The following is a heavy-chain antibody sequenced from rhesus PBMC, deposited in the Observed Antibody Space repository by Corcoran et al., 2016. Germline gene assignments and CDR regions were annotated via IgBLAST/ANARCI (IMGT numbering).Heavy chain of an antibody. CDR3: ARSRYSGSYLDY. J-gene: IGHJ4*01. Sequence: QLQLQESGPGLVKPSETLSLTCAVSGYSIRRGYGWSWIRHPPGKGLAWIGYISYSGSTSYNPSHKSRVTISRYTSKNQFSLKLSSGTAADTAVYYCARSRYSGSYLDYWGQGVLVTVSS. V-gene: IGHV4-122*02. D-gene: IGHD3-16*01. CDR1: GYSIRRGYG. CDR2: ISYSGST.